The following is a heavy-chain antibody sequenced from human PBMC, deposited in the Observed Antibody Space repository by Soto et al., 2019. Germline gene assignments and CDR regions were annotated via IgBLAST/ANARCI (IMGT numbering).Heavy chain of an antibody. CDR2: ISYDGSNK. Sequence: GGSLRLSCAASGFTFSSYGMHGVRQAPGKGLEWVAVISYDGSNKYYADSVKGRFTISRDNSKNTLYLQMNSLRAEDTAVYYCAKDIEGPYYYYYGMDVWGQGTTVTVSS. D-gene: IGHD1-26*01. J-gene: IGHJ6*02. V-gene: IGHV3-30*18. CDR1: GFTFSSYG. CDR3: AKDIEGPYYYYYGMDV.